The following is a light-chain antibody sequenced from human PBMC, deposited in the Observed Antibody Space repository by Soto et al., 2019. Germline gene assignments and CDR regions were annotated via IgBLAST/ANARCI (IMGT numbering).Light chain of an antibody. Sequence: DIQMTQSPSSLSASVGARVPITCRASQTISRWLAWYQQPPGRAPPLLIYKASTLKRVAPSEFSVNASTTEDTLTISSLQPDDSATYNCQQYKSRRTFGQATKV. J-gene: IGKJ1*01. CDR2: KAS. V-gene: IGKV1-5*03. CDR1: QTISRW. CDR3: QQYKSRRT.